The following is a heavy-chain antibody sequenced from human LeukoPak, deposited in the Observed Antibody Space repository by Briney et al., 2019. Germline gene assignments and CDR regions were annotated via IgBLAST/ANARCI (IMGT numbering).Heavy chain of an antibody. D-gene: IGHD1-1*01. CDR1: GFTFSKFP. Sequence: PGGSLRLSCAASGFTFSKFPMGWVRQAPGRGLEWVSANSASGDVTFYADSLRGRFTISRDNSKSTLYLQMNGLRAEDTAIFYCAKSLFTSATGTGRAFHIWGQGTRVTVSS. CDR3: AKSLFTSATGTGRAFHI. V-gene: IGHV3-23*01. CDR2: NSASGDVT. J-gene: IGHJ3*02.